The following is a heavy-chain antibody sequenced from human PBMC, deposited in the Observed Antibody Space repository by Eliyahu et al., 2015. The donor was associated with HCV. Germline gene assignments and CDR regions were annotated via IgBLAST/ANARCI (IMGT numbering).Heavy chain of an antibody. CDR3: AKWGPPGGHSYGHFDY. V-gene: IGHV3-30*18. Sequence: QVQLVESGXGVVQPGRSLXLSCXAXGFXFSSYGMPWVRQAPGKGLEGVAALSYDGTNKYYADSVRGRFAISRDNSRNTLYLQMSSLRTEDTAAYYCAKWGPPGGHSYGHFDYWGQGTLVTVSS. D-gene: IGHD5-18*01. CDR2: LSYDGTNK. J-gene: IGHJ4*02. CDR1: GFXFSSYG.